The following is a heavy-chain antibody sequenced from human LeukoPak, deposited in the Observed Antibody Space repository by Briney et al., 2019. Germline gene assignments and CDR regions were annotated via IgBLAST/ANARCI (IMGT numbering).Heavy chain of an antibody. CDR2: IKSKTDGGTT. V-gene: IGHV3-15*01. CDR3: TTAGRGSYPFDY. Sequence: GGSLRLSCAASGFTFSNAWTSWVRQAPGKGLEWVGRIKSKTDGGTTDYAAPVKGRFTISRDDSKNTLYLQMNSLKTEDTAVYYCTTAGRGSYPFDYWGQGTLVTVSS. CDR1: GFTFSNAW. D-gene: IGHD1-26*01. J-gene: IGHJ4*02.